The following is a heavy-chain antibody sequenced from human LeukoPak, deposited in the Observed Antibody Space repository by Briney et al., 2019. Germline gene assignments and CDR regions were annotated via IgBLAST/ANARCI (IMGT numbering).Heavy chain of an antibody. J-gene: IGHJ6*02. CDR3: ARDQTFDFWSGYSYYYYGMDV. CDR2: IYTSGST. V-gene: IGHV4-4*07. CDR1: GGSISSYY. D-gene: IGHD3-3*01. Sequence: SETPSLTCTVSGGSISSYYWSWIRQPAGKGLEWIGRIYTSGSTNYNPSLKSRVTMSVDTSKNQFSLKLSSVTAADTAVYYCARDQTFDFWSGYSYYYYGMDVWGQGTTVTVSS.